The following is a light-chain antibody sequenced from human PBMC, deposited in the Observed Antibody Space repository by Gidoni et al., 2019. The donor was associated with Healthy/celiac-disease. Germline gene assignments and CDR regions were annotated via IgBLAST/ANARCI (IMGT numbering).Light chain of an antibody. CDR3: QQSYGNPFT. Sequence: DIQMTQSPSSLSASVGDRVTITCRASQYISSYLNWYQQKPGKAPELLIFAASSLQSGVPSRFSGSGSGTDFTLTISSLQPEDVATYHCQQSYGNPFTFGPGTKVDVK. CDR1: QYISSY. V-gene: IGKV1-39*01. CDR2: AAS. J-gene: IGKJ3*01.